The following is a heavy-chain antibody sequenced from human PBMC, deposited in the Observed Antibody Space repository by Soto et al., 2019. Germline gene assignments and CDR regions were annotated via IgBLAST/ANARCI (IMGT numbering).Heavy chain of an antibody. CDR2: IWYDGSNK. V-gene: IGHV3-33*01. J-gene: IGHJ3*02. Sequence: QPGGSLRLSCAASGFTFSSYGMHWVRQAPGKGLEWVAVIWYDGSNKYYADSVKGRFTISRDNSKNTLYLQMNSLRAEDTAVYYCAREAYDSSGYSDAFDIWGQGTMVTVSS. CDR3: AREAYDSSGYSDAFDI. D-gene: IGHD3-22*01. CDR1: GFTFSSYG.